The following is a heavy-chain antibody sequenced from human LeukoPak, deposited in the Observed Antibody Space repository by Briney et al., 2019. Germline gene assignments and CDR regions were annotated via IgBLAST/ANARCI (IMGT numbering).Heavy chain of an antibody. Sequence: PGGSLRLSCAASGLTFDDYTMHWVRQAPGKGLEWVSLISWDGGSTYYADSVKGRFTISRDNSKNSLYLQMNSLRTEDTALYYCAKDHSRHLLWFGELLPLGNWFDPWGQGTLVTVSS. CDR1: GLTFDDYT. J-gene: IGHJ5*02. V-gene: IGHV3-43*01. CDR3: AKDHSRHLLWFGELLPLGNWFDP. CDR2: ISWDGGST. D-gene: IGHD3-10*01.